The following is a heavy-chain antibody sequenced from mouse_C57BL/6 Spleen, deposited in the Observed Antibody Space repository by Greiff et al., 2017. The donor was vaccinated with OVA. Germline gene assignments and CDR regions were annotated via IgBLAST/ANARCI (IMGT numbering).Heavy chain of an antibody. Sequence: QVQLQQSGAELVRPGASVTLSCKASGYTFTDYEMHWVKQTPVHGLEWIGAIDPETGGTAYNQKFKGKAILTADKSSSTAYMELRSLTSEDSAVYYCTMYDYDGAFDYWGQGTTLTVSS. D-gene: IGHD2-4*01. J-gene: IGHJ2*01. CDR2: IDPETGGT. CDR3: TMYDYDGAFDY. CDR1: GYTFTDYE. V-gene: IGHV1-15*01.